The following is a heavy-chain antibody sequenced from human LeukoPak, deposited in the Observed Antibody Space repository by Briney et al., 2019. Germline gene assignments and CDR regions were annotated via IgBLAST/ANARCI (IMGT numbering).Heavy chain of an antibody. CDR2: IRYDGSNK. CDR1: GFTFSSYG. Sequence: GGSLRLSCAASGFTFSSYGLHWVRQAPGKGLEWVALIRYDGSNKYEDSVKGRFTISRDNSKNTLYLQMNSLRAEDTAVYYCAIYDGSGSNGYWGQGTLVTVSS. J-gene: IGHJ4*02. V-gene: IGHV3-30*02. D-gene: IGHD3-22*01. CDR3: AIYDGSGSNGY.